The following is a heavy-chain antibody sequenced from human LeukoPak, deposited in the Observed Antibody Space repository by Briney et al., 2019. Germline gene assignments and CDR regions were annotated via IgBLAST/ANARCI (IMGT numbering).Heavy chain of an antibody. CDR3: ATAGDTAMVTRFGY. V-gene: IGHV1-69-2*01. D-gene: IGHD5-18*01. Sequence: ASVKISCKVSGYTFTDYYMHWVQQAPGKGLEWMGLVDPEDGETIYAEKFQGRVTITADTSTDTAYMELSSLRSEDTAVYYCATAGDTAMVTRFGYWGQGTLVTVSS. CDR2: VDPEDGET. J-gene: IGHJ4*02. CDR1: GYTFTDYY.